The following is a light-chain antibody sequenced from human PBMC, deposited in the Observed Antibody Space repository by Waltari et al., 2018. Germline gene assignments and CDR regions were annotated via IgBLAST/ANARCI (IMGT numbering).Light chain of an antibody. Sequence: DIQMTQSPSSLSASVGDRVTITCQASQDISNYLNWYQQKPGKAPKLRIYDASNLETGVPSRFSGSGSGTNFTFTISSLQPEDIATYYCQQYDSLPYTFGQGTKLEIK. CDR2: DAS. V-gene: IGKV1-33*01. J-gene: IGKJ2*01. CDR3: QQYDSLPYT. CDR1: QDISNY.